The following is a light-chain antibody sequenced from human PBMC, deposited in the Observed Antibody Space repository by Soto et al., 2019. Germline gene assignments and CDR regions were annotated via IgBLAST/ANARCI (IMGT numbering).Light chain of an antibody. CDR3: KQYGYSFWT. J-gene: IGKJ1*01. V-gene: IGKV3-20*01. Sequence: EIVLAQSPGTLSVTPGERATLSCRASQSVSSNLAWYQQKPGQAHRLLIYGAYSRATGIQDRFSGSGSGTDYTLTISRLEPEDSAVYYCKQYGYSFWTFGQGTKVDIK. CDR2: GAY. CDR1: QSVSSN.